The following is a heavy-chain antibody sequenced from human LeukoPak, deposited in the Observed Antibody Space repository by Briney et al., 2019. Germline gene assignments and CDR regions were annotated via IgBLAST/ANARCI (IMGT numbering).Heavy chain of an antibody. Sequence: GRFLRLPCAASGFTFSSYGMHWVRQAPGKGLEWVAVISYDGSNKYYADSVKGRFTISRDNSKNTLYLQMNSLRAEDTAVYYCAKDLGARFIDYWGQGTLVTVSS. CDR1: GFTFSSYG. V-gene: IGHV3-30*18. CDR2: ISYDGSNK. CDR3: AKDLGARFIDY. D-gene: IGHD3-3*01. J-gene: IGHJ4*02.